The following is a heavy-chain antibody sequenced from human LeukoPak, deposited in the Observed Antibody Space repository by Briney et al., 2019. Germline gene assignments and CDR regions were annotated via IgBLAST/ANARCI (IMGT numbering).Heavy chain of an antibody. Sequence: PSETLSLTCAVYGGSFHSYYWTWVRQTPGKGLEWIGEISHTGDIINYKPSLKSRVTISVDSSKKQFSLRLTSVTAADTGVYYCARVPDTTARPCDSWGPGTRVTVS. CDR2: ISHTGDII. CDR1: GGSFHSYY. CDR3: ARVPDTTARPCDS. J-gene: IGHJ4*02. D-gene: IGHD1-1*01. V-gene: IGHV4-34*01.